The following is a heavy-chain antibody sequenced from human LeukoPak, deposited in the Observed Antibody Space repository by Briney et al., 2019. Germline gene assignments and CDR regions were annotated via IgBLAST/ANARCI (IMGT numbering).Heavy chain of an antibody. Sequence: GGSLRLSCVASGFTFSSYRMNWVRQAPGKGLEWVSSISSSSSYIYYADSVKGRFTISRDNAKNSLYLQRNYLRVEDTAVYYCATSDDSAATYWGQGTLVTVSS. CDR1: GFTFSSYR. CDR3: ATSDDSAATY. CDR2: ISSSSSYI. V-gene: IGHV3-21*01. J-gene: IGHJ4*02. D-gene: IGHD6-25*01.